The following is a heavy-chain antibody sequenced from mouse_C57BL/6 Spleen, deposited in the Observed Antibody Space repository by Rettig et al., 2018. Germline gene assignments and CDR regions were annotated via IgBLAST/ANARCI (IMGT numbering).Heavy chain of an antibody. D-gene: IGHD2-1*01. V-gene: IGHV1-64*01. J-gene: IGHJ4*01. CDR2: IHPNSGST. Sequence: KASGYTFTSYWMHWVKQRPGQGLEWIGMIHPNSGSTNYNEKFKSKATLTVDKSSSTAYMQLSSLTSEDSAVYYCARRRAMDGNYHYYAMDYWGQGTSVTVSS. CDR1: GYTFTSYW. CDR3: ARRRAMDGNYHYYAMDY.